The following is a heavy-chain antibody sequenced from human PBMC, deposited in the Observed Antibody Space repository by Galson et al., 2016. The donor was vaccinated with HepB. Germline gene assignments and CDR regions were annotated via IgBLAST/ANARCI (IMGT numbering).Heavy chain of an antibody. J-gene: IGHJ4*02. V-gene: IGHV3-53*01. CDR2: IRSGGLT. CDR3: VRHSLYCSGGGCSDSFDY. CDR1: GFIVSGNY. D-gene: IGHD2-15*01. Sequence: SLRLSCAASGFIVSGNYMSWVRQTPGKGLEWVSVIRSGGLTYYADSVMGRFTISRDNAKNTVYLQMHSLRAEDTAVYYCVRHSLYCSGGGCSDSFDYWGRGTLVTVSS.